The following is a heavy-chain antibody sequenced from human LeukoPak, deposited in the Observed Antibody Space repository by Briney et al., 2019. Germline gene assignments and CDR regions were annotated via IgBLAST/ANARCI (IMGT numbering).Heavy chain of an antibody. CDR1: GYTFTGYY. J-gene: IGHJ6*03. CDR2: INPNSGGT. CDR3: AREEITMVRGVDYMDV. Sequence: GASVKVSCKASGYTFTGYYMHWVRQAPGQGLEWMGWINPNSGGTNYAQKFQGRVTMTRDTSISTAYMELSRLRSDDTAVYYCAREEITMVRGVDYMDVWGKGTTVTISS. V-gene: IGHV1-2*02. D-gene: IGHD3-10*01.